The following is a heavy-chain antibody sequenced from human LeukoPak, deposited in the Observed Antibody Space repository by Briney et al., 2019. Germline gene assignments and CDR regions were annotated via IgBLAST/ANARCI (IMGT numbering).Heavy chain of an antibody. J-gene: IGHJ6*02. D-gene: IGHD2-15*01. V-gene: IGHV4-31*03. CDR3: ALGYCSGGNCPYYSYGMDV. CDR1: GGSISTGGFF. Sequence: PSQTLSLTCTVSGGSISTGGFFWTWIRQHPGRGLEWMVYIYYSGATSYNPSLQSRLTMSVDASKNQFSLKLSSVTAADTAVYYCALGYCSGGNCPYYSYGMDVWGQGTTVTVSS. CDR2: IYYSGAT.